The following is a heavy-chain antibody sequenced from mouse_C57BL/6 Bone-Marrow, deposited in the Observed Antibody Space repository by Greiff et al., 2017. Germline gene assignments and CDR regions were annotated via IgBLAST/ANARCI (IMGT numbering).Heavy chain of an antibody. Sequence: EVQRVESGGGLVKPGGSLKLSCAASGFTFSDYGMHWVRQAPEKGLEWVAYISSGSSTIYYADTGKGRFTISRDNAKNTLFLQMTSLRSEDTAMYYCGCITTVVAPDAMDYWGQGTSVTVSS. V-gene: IGHV5-17*01. D-gene: IGHD1-1*01. CDR3: GCITTVVAPDAMDY. CDR1: GFTFSDYG. CDR2: ISSGSSTI. J-gene: IGHJ4*01.